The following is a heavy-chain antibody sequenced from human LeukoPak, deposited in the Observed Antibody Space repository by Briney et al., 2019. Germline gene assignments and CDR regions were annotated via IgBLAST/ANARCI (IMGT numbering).Heavy chain of an antibody. D-gene: IGHD3-22*01. V-gene: IGHV4-34*01. CDR1: GGSISSYY. Sequence: SETLSLTCTVSGGSISSYYWNWIRQPPGKGLEWIGEINHSGSTNYNPSLKSRVTISVDTSKNQFSLKLSSVTAADTAVYYCARVVVITKDIDYWGQGTLVTVSS. CDR2: INHSGST. CDR3: ARVVVITKDIDY. J-gene: IGHJ4*02.